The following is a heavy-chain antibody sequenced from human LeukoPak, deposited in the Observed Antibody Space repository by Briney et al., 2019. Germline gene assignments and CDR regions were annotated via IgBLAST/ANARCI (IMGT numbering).Heavy chain of an antibody. V-gene: IGHV4-39*07. Sequence: SETLSLTCTVSGGSISSSSYYWGWIRQPPGKGLEWIGSIYYSGSTYYNPSLKSRVTISVDTSKNQFSLKLSSVTAADTAVYYCARDRGEWPHAFDIWGQGTMVTVSS. J-gene: IGHJ3*02. D-gene: IGHD3-10*01. CDR1: GGSISSSSYY. CDR2: IYYSGST. CDR3: ARDRGEWPHAFDI.